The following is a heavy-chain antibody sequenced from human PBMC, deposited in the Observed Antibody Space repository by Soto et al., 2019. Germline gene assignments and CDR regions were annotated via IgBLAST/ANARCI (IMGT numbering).Heavy chain of an antibody. Sequence: QVQLVESGGGLVTPGGSLRLSCAASAFTFSDYYMTWIRQAPGKGLEWVSYITSRGTTVYYADSVKGRFTISRDNTKNSLYLQMNSLRAEDTAVYYWARGSKGSSGFSASYYLASWGQGTLVTVSS. CDR1: AFTFSDYY. V-gene: IGHV3-11*01. CDR3: ARGSKGSSGFSASYYLAS. J-gene: IGHJ4*02. CDR2: ITSRGTTV. D-gene: IGHD6-13*01.